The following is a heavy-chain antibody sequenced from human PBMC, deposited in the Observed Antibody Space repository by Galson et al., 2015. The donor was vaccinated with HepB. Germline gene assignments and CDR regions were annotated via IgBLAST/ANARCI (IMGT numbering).Heavy chain of an antibody. Sequence: ETLSLTCTVSGGSISGHYWSWIRQPPGKGPEWIGYINYIGSTNYNPSFESRVTISVDTSKNQFSLKLSSVTAADTAVYYCARVNRMAPENYYGMDVWGQGTTVTVSS. J-gene: IGHJ6*02. CDR2: INYIGST. V-gene: IGHV4-59*11. CDR1: GGSISGHY. D-gene: IGHD1-14*01. CDR3: ARVNRMAPENYYGMDV.